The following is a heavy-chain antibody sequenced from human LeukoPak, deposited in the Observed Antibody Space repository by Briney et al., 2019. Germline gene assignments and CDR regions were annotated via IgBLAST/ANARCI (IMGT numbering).Heavy chain of an antibody. J-gene: IGHJ4*02. Sequence: MGWINPYSGETMYSQKFQGRVTMTRDTSITTANMELSRLTSDDKAVYYCARGTMNLDYWGQGTLVSVSS. CDR3: ARGTMNLDY. D-gene: IGHD3-22*01. CDR2: INPYSGET. V-gene: IGHV1-2*02.